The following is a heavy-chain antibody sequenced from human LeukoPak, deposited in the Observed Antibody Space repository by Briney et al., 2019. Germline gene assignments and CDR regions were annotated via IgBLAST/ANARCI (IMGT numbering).Heavy chain of an antibody. CDR1: GFTFDDYG. Sequence: GGSLRLSCAASGFTFDDYGMSWVCQAPGKGLEWVSGINWNGGSTGYADSVKGRFTISRDNAKNSLYLQMNSLRAEDTALYYCARTNPYYYYYYMDVWGKGTTVTVSS. J-gene: IGHJ6*03. CDR3: ARTNPYYYYYYMDV. CDR2: INWNGGST. V-gene: IGHV3-20*04.